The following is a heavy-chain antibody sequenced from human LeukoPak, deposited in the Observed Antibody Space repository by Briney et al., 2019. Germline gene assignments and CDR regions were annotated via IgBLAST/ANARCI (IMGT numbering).Heavy chain of an antibody. Sequence: GGSLRLSCVASGFTFDDFAIYWVRQAPGKGLEWVSGISWNSGSRSYADSVKGRFTISREKAKNSVYLQMDGLRTEDTALYYCAKEYGGRSLDYWGQGTLVTVSS. CDR1: GFTFDDFA. CDR3: AKEYGGRSLDY. CDR2: ISWNSGSR. V-gene: IGHV3-9*01. D-gene: IGHD4-23*01. J-gene: IGHJ4*02.